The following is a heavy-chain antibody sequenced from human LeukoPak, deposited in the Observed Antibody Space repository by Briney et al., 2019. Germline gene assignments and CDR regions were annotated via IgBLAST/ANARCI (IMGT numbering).Heavy chain of an antibody. CDR3: ARVGGSYRPIDY. CDR1: GFTLSSYS. D-gene: IGHD3-16*02. V-gene: IGHV3-21*01. Sequence: GGSLRLSCAASGFTLSSYSMNWVRQAPGKGLEWVSSISSSSSYIYYADSVKGRFTISRDNAKNSLYLQMNSLRAEDTAVYYCARVGGSYRPIDYWGQGTLVTVSS. J-gene: IGHJ4*02. CDR2: ISSSSSYI.